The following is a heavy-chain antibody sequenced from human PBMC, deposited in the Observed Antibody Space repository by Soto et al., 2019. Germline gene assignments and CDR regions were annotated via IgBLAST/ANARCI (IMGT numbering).Heavy chain of an antibody. CDR3: AHLPYGDDDNWFDP. Sequence: QITLKESGPTLVKPTQTLTLTCTFSGFSLSSSGVGVGWIRQPPGTALEWLALIYWNDDKRYSSSLRSRLTITKDTSKDQVVRTMTNMGPVDTATYYCAHLPYGDDDNWFDPWSQGTLVTVSS. V-gene: IGHV2-5*01. J-gene: IGHJ5*02. CDR2: IYWNDDK. D-gene: IGHD4-17*01. CDR1: GFSLSSSGVG.